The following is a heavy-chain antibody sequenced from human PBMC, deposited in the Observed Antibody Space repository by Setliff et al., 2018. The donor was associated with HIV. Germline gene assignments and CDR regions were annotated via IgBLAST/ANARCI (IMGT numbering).Heavy chain of an antibody. CDR1: GGSFSGYY. CDR3: ARATATYWYSIPRDYIYHMDV. CDR2: INHSGST. D-gene: IGHD2-8*02. V-gene: IGHV4-34*01. Sequence: LSLTCAVYGGSFSGYYWSWIRQPPGKGLEWIGEINHSGSTNYNPSLKSRVTISVDTSKNQFSLKLSSVTAADTAVYYCARATATYWYSIPRDYIYHMDVWGEGTTVTVSS. J-gene: IGHJ6*03.